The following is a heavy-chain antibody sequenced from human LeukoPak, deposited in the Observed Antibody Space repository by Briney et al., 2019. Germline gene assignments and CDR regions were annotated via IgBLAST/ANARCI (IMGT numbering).Heavy chain of an antibody. CDR1: GASFTGYY. CDR2: INHSGST. D-gene: IGHD3-10*01. Sequence: PSETLSLTCDVYGASFTGYYWSWLRQPPGKGLEGIGEINHSGSTNYNPSLKSRVTISVDTSKNQFSLKLSSVTAADTAVYYCAIRFLESGYAFDIWGQGTMVTVSS. CDR3: AIRFLESGYAFDI. J-gene: IGHJ3*02. V-gene: IGHV4-34*01.